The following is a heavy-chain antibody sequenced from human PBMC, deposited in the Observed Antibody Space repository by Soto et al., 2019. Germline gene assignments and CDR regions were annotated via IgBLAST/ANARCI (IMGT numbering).Heavy chain of an antibody. Sequence: GGSLRLSCAASGFTFSSYAMSWVRQAPGKGLEWVSAISGSGGSTYYADSVKGRFTISRDNSKNTLYLQMNSLRADDAAVYYCAKPVSSGYDVDYWGQGTLVTVSS. CDR2: ISGSGGST. V-gene: IGHV3-23*01. D-gene: IGHD5-12*01. CDR3: AKPVSSGYDVDY. CDR1: GFTFSSYA. J-gene: IGHJ4*02.